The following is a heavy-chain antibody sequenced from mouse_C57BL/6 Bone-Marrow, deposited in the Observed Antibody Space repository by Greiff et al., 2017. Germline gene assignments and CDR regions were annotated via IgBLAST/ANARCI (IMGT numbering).Heavy chain of an antibody. V-gene: IGHV1-82*01. J-gene: IGHJ4*01. D-gene: IGHD2-2*01. CDR3: TNLLWLRDYAMDY. CDR1: GYAFSSSW. CDR2: IYPGDGDT. Sequence: VQLQQSGPELVKPGASVKISCKASGYAFSSSWMHWVKQRPGQGLEWIGRIYPGDGDTNYNGKFKGKATLTADKSSSTAYMQISSLTSEDSAVYFCTNLLWLRDYAMDYWGQGTSVTFSS.